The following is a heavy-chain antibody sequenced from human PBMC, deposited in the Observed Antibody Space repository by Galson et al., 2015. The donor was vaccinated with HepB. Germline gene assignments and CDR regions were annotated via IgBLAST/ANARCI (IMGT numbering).Heavy chain of an antibody. Sequence: QSGAEVKKPGESLRISCKGSGYSFTSYWISWVRQMPGKGLEWMGRIDPSDSYTNYSPSFQGHVTTSADKSISTAYLQWSSLKASDTAMYYCARHRDYYGSGSLKNAFDIWGQGTMVTVSS. J-gene: IGHJ3*02. D-gene: IGHD3-10*01. CDR3: ARHRDYYGSGSLKNAFDI. CDR2: IDPSDSYT. V-gene: IGHV5-10-1*01. CDR1: GYSFTSYW.